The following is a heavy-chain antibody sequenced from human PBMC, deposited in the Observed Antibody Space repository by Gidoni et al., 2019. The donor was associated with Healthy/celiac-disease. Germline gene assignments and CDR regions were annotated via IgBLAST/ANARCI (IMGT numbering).Heavy chain of an antibody. Sequence: VQLVQSGAEVKKPGSSVKVSCKASGVTFSSYALRWVRQAPGQGLGWMGGIIPTCGTANVAQKFQGRVTVTADKSTSTAYMELSSLRSEDTVVYYCAVTYYYGSGSYFWFDPWGQGTLVTVSS. CDR2: IIPTCGTA. V-gene: IGHV1-69*06. CDR3: AVTYYYGSGSYFWFDP. J-gene: IGHJ5*02. CDR1: GVTFSSYA. D-gene: IGHD3-10*01.